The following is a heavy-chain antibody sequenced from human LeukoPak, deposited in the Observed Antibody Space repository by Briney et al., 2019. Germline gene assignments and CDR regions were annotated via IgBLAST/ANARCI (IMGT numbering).Heavy chain of an antibody. V-gene: IGHV3-30-3*01. Sequence: GGSLRLFCAASGFTFSSYAMHWVRQAPGKGLEWVAVISYDGSNKYYADSVKGRFTISRDNSKNTLYLQMNSLRAEDTAVYYCARDPRTPPNPRGYYFDYWGQGTLVTVSS. CDR2: ISYDGSNK. CDR1: GFTFSSYA. D-gene: IGHD4-23*01. CDR3: ARDPRTPPNPRGYYFDY. J-gene: IGHJ4*02.